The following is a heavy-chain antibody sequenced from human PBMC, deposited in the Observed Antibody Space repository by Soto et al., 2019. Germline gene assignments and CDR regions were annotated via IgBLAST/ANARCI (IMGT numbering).Heavy chain of an antibody. CDR3: ARDTLWFSWYAGNSPGWYFDL. D-gene: IGHD6-13*01. Sequence: EVQLVESGGGLVKPGGSLRLSCGASGFTVSSYSMNWVRQAPGRGLEWVSSISSSSTYIHYADSMKGRFTISRDNAKNSLYLQMNRLRVEDTAVYYCARDTLWFSWYAGNSPGWYFDLWGRGTLVTVSS. V-gene: IGHV3-21*02. CDR1: GFTVSSYS. J-gene: IGHJ2*01. CDR2: ISSSSTYI.